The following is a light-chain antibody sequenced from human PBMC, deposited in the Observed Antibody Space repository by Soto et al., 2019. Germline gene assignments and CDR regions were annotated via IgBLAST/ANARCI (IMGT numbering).Light chain of an antibody. CDR3: KQYSKWALFT. V-gene: IGKV3-15*01. J-gene: IGKJ3*01. Sequence: EIVLTQSPATLSVSPGERATLSCRASLSVSSNLAWYQQRPGQAPRLLIYGASARATGIPARFSGSGSGTEFPLTISSLQSEDFEVYYCKQYSKWALFTFVPGTRVDSK. CDR2: GAS. CDR1: LSVSSN.